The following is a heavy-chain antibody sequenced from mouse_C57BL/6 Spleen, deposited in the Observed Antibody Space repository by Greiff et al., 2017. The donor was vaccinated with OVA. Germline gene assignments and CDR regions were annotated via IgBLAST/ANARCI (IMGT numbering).Heavy chain of an antibody. CDR2: IYPGDGDT. CDR1: GYAFSSSW. CDR3: ARRPPNWDGNYFDY. Sequence: QVQLKESGPELVKPGASVKISCKASGYAFSSSWMNWVKQRPGQGLEWIGRIYPGDGDTNYNGKFKGKATLTADKSSSTAYMQLSSLTSEDSAVYFCARRPPNWDGNYFDYWGQGTTLTVSS. J-gene: IGHJ2*01. D-gene: IGHD4-1*01. V-gene: IGHV1-82*01.